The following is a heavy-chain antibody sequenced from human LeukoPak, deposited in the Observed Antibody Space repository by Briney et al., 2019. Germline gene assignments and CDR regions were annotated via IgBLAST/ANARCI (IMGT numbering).Heavy chain of an antibody. CDR1: GFTFSSYG. D-gene: IGHD3-22*01. J-gene: IGHJ4*02. V-gene: IGHV3-23*01. CDR2: ISGSGGST. CDR3: ARDPEYYYDSSGYHDY. Sequence: GGTLRLSCAASGFTFSSYGMSWVRQAPGKGLEWVSAISGSGGSTYYADSVKGRFTISRDNAKNSLYLQMNSLRAEDTAVYYCARDPEYYYDSSGYHDYWGQGTLVTVSS.